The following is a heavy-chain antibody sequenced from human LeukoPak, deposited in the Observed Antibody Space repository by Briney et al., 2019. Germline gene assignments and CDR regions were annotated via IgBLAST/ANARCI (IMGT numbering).Heavy chain of an antibody. D-gene: IGHD3-9*01. CDR2: TYYRSKWYN. CDR3: ARAGYYDILTGYPNAFDI. J-gene: IGHJ3*02. Sequence: SQTLSLTYAISGDSVSSNSAAWNWLRQSPSRGLERLGRTYYRSKWYNDYAVSVKSRITINQDTYKNQYSLQLNCVTPEGTAVYYCARAGYYDILTGYPNAFDIWGQGTMVTVSS. CDR1: GDSVSSNSAA. V-gene: IGHV6-1*01.